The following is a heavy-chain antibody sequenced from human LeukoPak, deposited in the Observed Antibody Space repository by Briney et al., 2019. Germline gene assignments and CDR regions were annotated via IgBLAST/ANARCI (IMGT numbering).Heavy chain of an antibody. J-gene: IGHJ4*02. CDR3: ARQVENYYDSSGFYPTYYFDY. V-gene: IGHV4-4*09. CDR1: GGSISSYY. CDR2: IYTSGST. Sequence: SETLSLTCTVSGGSISSYYWNWIRQPPGKGLEWIGYIYTSGSTNYNPSLKSRVTISVDTSKNQFSLNLSSVTAADTAVYYCARQVENYYDSSGFYPTYYFDYWGQGTLVTVSS. D-gene: IGHD3-22*01.